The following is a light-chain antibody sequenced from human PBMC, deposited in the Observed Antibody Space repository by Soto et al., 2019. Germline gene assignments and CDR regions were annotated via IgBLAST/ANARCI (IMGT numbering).Light chain of an antibody. CDR1: QSVGSN. CDR3: HYYNHRPPLFT. V-gene: IGKV3-15*01. Sequence: EVVMTQSPATLSVSPGDRATLSCRASQSVGSNLAWYQQRPGQAPRLLIYGSSTRATIVPAIFSGSGSGTEFTLTIISLQSEDFGIYFCHYYNHRPPLFTFGPGTKVDFK. J-gene: IGKJ3*01. CDR2: GSS.